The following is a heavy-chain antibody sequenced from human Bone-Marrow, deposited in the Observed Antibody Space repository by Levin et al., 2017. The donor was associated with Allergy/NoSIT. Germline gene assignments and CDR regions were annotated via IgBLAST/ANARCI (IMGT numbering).Heavy chain of an antibody. J-gene: IGHJ6*02. CDR2: ISTGSSYI. CDR3: ARDSSDYGDYDYGLDV. Sequence: GESLKISCAASGFTFRSYRMSWVRQAPGKGLEWVSSISTGSSYIHYADSVKGRFTVSRDNAQNSLYLQMNSLRADDTAVYYCARDSSDYGDYDYGLDVWGRGTTVTVSS. D-gene: IGHD4-17*01. V-gene: IGHV3-21*01. CDR1: GFTFRSYR.